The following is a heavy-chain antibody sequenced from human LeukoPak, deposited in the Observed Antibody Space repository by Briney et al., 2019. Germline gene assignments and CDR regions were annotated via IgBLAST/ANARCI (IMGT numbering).Heavy chain of an antibody. Sequence: PGGSLRLSCAASGFTFSSYSMTWVRQAPGKGLEWVSSISSSSSYIYYADSVKGRFTISRDNAKNSLYLQMNSLRAEDTAVYYCARDARLRLPFDYWGQGTLVTVSS. CDR1: GFTFSSYS. J-gene: IGHJ4*02. V-gene: IGHV3-21*01. CDR2: ISSSSSYI. D-gene: IGHD5-18*01. CDR3: ARDARLRLPFDY.